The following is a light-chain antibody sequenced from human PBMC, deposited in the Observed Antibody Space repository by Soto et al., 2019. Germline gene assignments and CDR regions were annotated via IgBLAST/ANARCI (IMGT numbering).Light chain of an antibody. CDR2: AAS. CDR3: QQLNSYPLT. V-gene: IGKV1-9*01. Sequence: DIQLTQSPSFLSASVGDRVTITCRASQGISSYLAWYQQKPGKAPKLLIYAASTLQSGVPSRFSGSGSGTAFTLTISSLQPEDFATYYCQQLNSYPLTFGGGPKVEIK. CDR1: QGISSY. J-gene: IGKJ4*01.